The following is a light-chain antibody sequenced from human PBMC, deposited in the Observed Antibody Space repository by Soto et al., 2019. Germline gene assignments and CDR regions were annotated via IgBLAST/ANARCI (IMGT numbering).Light chain of an antibody. V-gene: IGKV1-5*03. CDR1: RSIINW. CDR2: KAS. CDR3: QQYSDQST. J-gene: IGKJ1*01. Sequence: DIQLAQSPSTLSASVGDRVTITCRASRSIINWLAWYQQKSGKGPKLLIYKASNLQTGVPSRFSGSGYGTEFTLTISRLQPDDVATYYCQQYSDQSTLVQGTKLDIK.